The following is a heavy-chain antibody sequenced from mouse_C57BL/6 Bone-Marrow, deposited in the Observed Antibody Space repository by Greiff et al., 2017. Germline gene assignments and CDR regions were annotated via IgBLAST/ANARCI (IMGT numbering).Heavy chain of an antibody. CDR1: GYAFTNYL. D-gene: IGHD5-1-1*01. CDR2: INPGSGGT. J-gene: IGHJ4*01. Sequence: VQLQESGAELVRPGTSVKVSCKASGYAFTNYLIEWVKQRPGQGLEWIGVINPGSGGTNYNEKFKGKATLTADKSSSTAYMQLSSLTSEDSAVYFCATNSYYAMDYWGQGTSVTVSS. CDR3: ATNSYYAMDY. V-gene: IGHV1-54*01.